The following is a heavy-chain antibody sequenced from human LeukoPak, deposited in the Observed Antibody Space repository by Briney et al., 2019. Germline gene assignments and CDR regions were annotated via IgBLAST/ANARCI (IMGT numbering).Heavy chain of an antibody. CDR1: GGSISSGGYY. V-gene: IGHV4-31*03. Sequence: SQTLSLTCTVSGGSISSGGYYWSWIRQHPGKGLEWIVYIYYSGSTYYNPSLKSRVTISVDTSKNQFSLKLSSVTAADTAVYYCAREPDQRLAASYYYGMDVWGQGTTVTVSS. CDR3: AREPDQRLAASYYYGMDV. D-gene: IGHD2-15*01. J-gene: IGHJ6*02. CDR2: IYYSGST.